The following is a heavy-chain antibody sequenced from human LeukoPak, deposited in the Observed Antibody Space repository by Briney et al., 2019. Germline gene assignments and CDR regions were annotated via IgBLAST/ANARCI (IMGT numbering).Heavy chain of an antibody. V-gene: IGHV3-21*01. CDR3: ASSAYYYDSSGYYYPLDY. CDR2: ISSSSSYI. Sequence: GGSLRLSCAASGFTFSSYSMNWVRQAPGKGPEWVSSISSSSSYIYYADSVKGRFTISRDNAKNSLYLQMNSLRAEDTAVYYCASSAYYYDSSGYYYPLDYWGQGTLVTISS. J-gene: IGHJ4*02. D-gene: IGHD3-22*01. CDR1: GFTFSSYS.